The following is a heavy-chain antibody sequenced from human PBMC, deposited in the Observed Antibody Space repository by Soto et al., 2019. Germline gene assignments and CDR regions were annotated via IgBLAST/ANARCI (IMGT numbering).Heavy chain of an antibody. J-gene: IGHJ6*01. Sequence: PGGSLRLSCAASGFTFSSYEMNWVRQAPGKGLEWVSYISSSGSTIYYADSVKGRFTISRDNAKNSLYLQMNSLRAEDTAVYYCARDSHYDLGSGYRPYYYGMDVWGQGTTVNAST. V-gene: IGHV3-48*03. D-gene: IGHD3-3*01. CDR3: ARDSHYDLGSGYRPYYYGMDV. CDR2: ISSSGSTI. CDR1: GFTFSSYE.